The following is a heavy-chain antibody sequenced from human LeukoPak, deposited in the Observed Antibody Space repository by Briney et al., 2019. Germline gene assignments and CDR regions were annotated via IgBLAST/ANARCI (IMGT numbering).Heavy chain of an antibody. V-gene: IGHV3-30*18. CDR3: AKDASYGWDY. D-gene: IGHD4-17*01. CDR2: ISYDGSNK. Sequence: GRSLRLSCAASGFTFSSYGMHWVRQAPGKGLEWVAVISYDGSNKYYADSVKGRFTISRDNSKNTVYLQMNSLRAEDTAVYYCAKDASYGWDYWGQGTLVTVSS. J-gene: IGHJ4*02. CDR1: GFTFSSYG.